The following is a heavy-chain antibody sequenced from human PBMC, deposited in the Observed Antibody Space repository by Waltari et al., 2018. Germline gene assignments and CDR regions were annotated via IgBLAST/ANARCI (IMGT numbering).Heavy chain of an antibody. CDR1: GYTFPGYY. D-gene: IGHD3-3*01. Sequence: QVQLVQSGAEVKKPGASVKVSCKASGYTFPGYYMHWVRQATGQGLEWMGWINPNSGGTNYAQKFQGRVTMTRDTSISTAYMELSRLRSDDTAVYYCARDCMEWLLYPNYYYYYMDVWGKGTTVTISS. CDR3: ARDCMEWLLYPNYYYYYMDV. CDR2: INPNSGGT. J-gene: IGHJ6*03. V-gene: IGHV1-2*02.